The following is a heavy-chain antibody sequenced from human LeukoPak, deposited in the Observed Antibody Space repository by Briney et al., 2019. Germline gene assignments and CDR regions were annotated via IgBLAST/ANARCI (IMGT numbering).Heavy chain of an antibody. CDR1: GFTFSSYW. CDR3: APGGVAGDY. D-gene: IGHD6-19*01. Sequence: PGGFLRLSCAASGFTFSSYWMNWVRQAPGKGLEWVANIKQDGSEKYYVDSVKGRFTISRDNAKNSLYLQMNSLRAEDTAVYYCAPGGVAGDYWGQGTLVTVSS. J-gene: IGHJ4*02. V-gene: IGHV3-7*01. CDR2: IKQDGSEK.